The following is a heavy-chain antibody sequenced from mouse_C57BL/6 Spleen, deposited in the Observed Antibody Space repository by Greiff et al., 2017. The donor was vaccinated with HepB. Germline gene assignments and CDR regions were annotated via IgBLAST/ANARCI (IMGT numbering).Heavy chain of an antibody. J-gene: IGHJ4*01. CDR3: ARANYGSSMDY. Sequence: DVQLQESGPGLVKPSQSLSLTCSVTGYSITSGYYWNWIRQFPGNTLEWMGYISYDGSNNYHPSLKNRISITRDTSKNQFFLKLNSVTTEDTATYYCARANYGSSMDYWGQGTSVTVSS. CDR1: GYSITSGYY. CDR2: ISYDGSN. D-gene: IGHD1-1*01. V-gene: IGHV3-6*01.